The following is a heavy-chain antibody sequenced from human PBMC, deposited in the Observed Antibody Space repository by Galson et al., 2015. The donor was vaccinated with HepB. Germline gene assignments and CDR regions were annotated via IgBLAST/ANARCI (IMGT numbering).Heavy chain of an antibody. Sequence: SVKVSCKASGGTFSSYAISWVRQAPGQGLEWMGGIIPIFGTANYAQKFQGRVTITADESTSTAYMELSSLRSEDTAVYYCARGLKLVRGFDYWGQGTLVTVSS. D-gene: IGHD6-13*01. V-gene: IGHV1-69*13. CDR2: IIPIFGTA. CDR1: GGTFSSYA. J-gene: IGHJ4*02. CDR3: ARGLKLVRGFDY.